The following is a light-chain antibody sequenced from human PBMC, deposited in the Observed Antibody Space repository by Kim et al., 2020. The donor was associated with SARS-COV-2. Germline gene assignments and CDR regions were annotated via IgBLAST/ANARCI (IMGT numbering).Light chain of an antibody. J-gene: IGKJ2*01. V-gene: IGKV3-20*01. CDR2: GAS. Sequence: LSRGERGTLSCRASQGVNSNSLTWYQQGRGAAPRLLISGASRRATGIADRLSGSGSGTDFTLTISSLEPEDFGVYYCQQYGASPTTFGQGTKLEI. CDR1: QGVNSNS. CDR3: QQYGASPTT.